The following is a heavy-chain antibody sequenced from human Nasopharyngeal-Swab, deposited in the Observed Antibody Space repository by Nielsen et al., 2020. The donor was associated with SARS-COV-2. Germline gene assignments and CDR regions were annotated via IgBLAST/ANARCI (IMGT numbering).Heavy chain of an antibody. J-gene: IGHJ6*03. V-gene: IGHV1-3*01. Sequence: ASVKVSCKASGYTFISCAMHWVRQAPGQRLEWMGWINAGNGNTKYSQKSQGRVTIIRGTSASTAYMELSSLRSDDTTVYYCARGYPTGYSSSWRPYYYYYMDVWGKGTTVTVSS. CDR3: ARGYPTGYSSSWRPYYYYYMDV. CDR1: GYTFISCA. D-gene: IGHD6-13*01. CDR2: INAGNGNT.